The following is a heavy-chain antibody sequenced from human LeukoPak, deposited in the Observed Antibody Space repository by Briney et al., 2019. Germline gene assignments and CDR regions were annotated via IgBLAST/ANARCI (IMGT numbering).Heavy chain of an antibody. CDR2: ISYDGSNK. J-gene: IGHJ4*02. Sequence: GGSLRLSCAASGFTFSSYAMHWVRQAPGKGLEWVAVISYDGSNKYYADSVKGRFTISRDNSKYTLYLQMNSLRAEDTAVYYCAGAPDTEWELLRGYYFDYWGQGTLVTVSS. CDR3: AGAPDTEWELLRGYYFDY. D-gene: IGHD1-26*01. CDR1: GFTFSSYA. V-gene: IGHV3-30*04.